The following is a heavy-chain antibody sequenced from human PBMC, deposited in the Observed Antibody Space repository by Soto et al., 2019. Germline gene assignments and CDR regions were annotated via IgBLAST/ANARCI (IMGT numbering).Heavy chain of an antibody. CDR3: AKVGRVGGGSRPVGY. J-gene: IGHJ4*02. CDR2: ISGSAGST. Sequence: EVQLLESGGGLVQPGGSLRLSCAASGFTFSSYARSWVRQAPGTGLELVSAISGSAGSTYYGDSMKGRFTISRDKSKNTLYLHMDSLRADDTALYYCAKVGRVGGGSRPVGYWGQGTLVTVST. D-gene: IGHD2-15*01. V-gene: IGHV3-23*01. CDR1: GFTFSSYA.